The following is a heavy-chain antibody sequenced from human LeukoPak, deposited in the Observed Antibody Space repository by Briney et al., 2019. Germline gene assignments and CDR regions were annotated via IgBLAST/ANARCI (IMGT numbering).Heavy chain of an antibody. V-gene: IGHV3-30*04. CDR3: AKTPRPSGPFDP. CDR2: ISYDGSNK. D-gene: IGHD4-23*01. J-gene: IGHJ5*02. Sequence: GGSLRLSCAASGFTFSSYAVHWVRQAPGKGLEWVALISYDGSNKYYADSVKGRFTISRDNSKNTLYLQMNSLRAEDTAVYYCAKTPRPSGPFDPWGQGTLVTVSS. CDR1: GFTFSSYA.